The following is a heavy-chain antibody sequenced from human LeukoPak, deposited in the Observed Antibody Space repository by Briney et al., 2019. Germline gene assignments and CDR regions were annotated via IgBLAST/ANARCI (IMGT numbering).Heavy chain of an antibody. Sequence: GASVKVSCKASGYTFTGYYMHWVRQAPGQGLEWMGWINPNSGGTNYAQKFQGRVTITADESTSTAYMELSSLRSEDTAVYYCARGGHQRYFDWLSDYWGQGTLVTVSS. J-gene: IGHJ4*02. CDR3: ARGGHQRYFDWLSDY. CDR1: GYTFTGYY. D-gene: IGHD3-9*01. CDR2: INPNSGGT. V-gene: IGHV1-2*02.